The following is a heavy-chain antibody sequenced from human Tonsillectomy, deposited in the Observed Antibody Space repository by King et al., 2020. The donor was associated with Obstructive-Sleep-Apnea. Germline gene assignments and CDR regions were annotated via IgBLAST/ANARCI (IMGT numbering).Heavy chain of an antibody. J-gene: IGHJ5*02. V-gene: IGHV2-5*01. CDR3: AHRPTGNWFDP. D-gene: IGHD3-10*01. CDR2: IYWNDDK. CDR1: GFSLSTSGVG. Sequence: ITLKESGPTLVKPTQTLTLTCTFSGFSLSTSGVGVGWICQPPGKALEWLALIYWNDDKRYSPSLKSRLTITKDTSKNQVILTMTNKDPVDTATYYCAHRPTGNWFDPWGQGTLVTVSS.